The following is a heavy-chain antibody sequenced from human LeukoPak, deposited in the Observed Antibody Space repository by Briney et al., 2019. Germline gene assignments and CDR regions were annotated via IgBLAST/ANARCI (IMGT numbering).Heavy chain of an antibody. CDR3: ARDKGYGDYAVAPDY. Sequence: TSETLSLTCTVSGGSLTSGDYHWSWIRQPPGKGLEWIGYIYYSGSTYYNPSLKSRVTISVDTSKNQFSLKLSSVTAADTAVYYCARDKGYGDYAVAPDYWGQGTLVTVSS. CDR1: GGSLTSGDYH. V-gene: IGHV4-30-4*08. CDR2: IYYSGST. D-gene: IGHD4-17*01. J-gene: IGHJ4*02.